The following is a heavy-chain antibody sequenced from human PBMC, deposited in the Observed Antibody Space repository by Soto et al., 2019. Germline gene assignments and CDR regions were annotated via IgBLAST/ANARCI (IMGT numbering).Heavy chain of an antibody. CDR3: ARRWGDYFDY. CDR1: GGSVSSADWN. CDR2: IYYSGST. V-gene: IGHV4-61*08. J-gene: IGHJ4*02. Sequence: PSETLSLTCPVSGGSVSSADWNWSWIRQTPGKGLEWIGYIYYSGSTNYNPSLKSRVTISVDTSKNQFSLKLSSVTAADTAVYYCARRWGDYFDYWGQGTLVTVSS. D-gene: IGHD3-16*01.